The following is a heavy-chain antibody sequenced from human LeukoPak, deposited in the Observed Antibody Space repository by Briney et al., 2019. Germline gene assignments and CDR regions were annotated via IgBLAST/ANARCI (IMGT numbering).Heavy chain of an antibody. V-gene: IGHV1-46*01. CDR2: INPSGGST. D-gene: IGHD2-2*01. CDR1: GYTFTSYY. J-gene: IGHJ4*02. Sequence: ASVKVSCKASGYTFTSYYMHWVRQAPGQGLEWMGIINPSGGSTSYAQKFQGRVTMTRDTSTSTVHMELSSLRSEDTAVYYCARVTPPYCSSTSCYLDYWGQGTLVTVSS. CDR3: ARVTPPYCSSTSCYLDY.